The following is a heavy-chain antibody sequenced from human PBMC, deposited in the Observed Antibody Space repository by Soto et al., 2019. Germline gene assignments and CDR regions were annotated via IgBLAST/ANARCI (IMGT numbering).Heavy chain of an antibody. Sequence: EVQLVQSGAEVKKPGESLKISCKGSGYTFNTYWIGWVRQMPGKGLEWMGIIYPGDSHTRYSPSFQGQVTISADKSISTAYLQWSSMKASDSAVYYCARKGHNYGADYWGQGTLVTVSS. V-gene: IGHV5-51*03. J-gene: IGHJ4*02. CDR3: ARKGHNYGADY. CDR2: IYPGDSHT. D-gene: IGHD5-18*01. CDR1: GYTFNTYW.